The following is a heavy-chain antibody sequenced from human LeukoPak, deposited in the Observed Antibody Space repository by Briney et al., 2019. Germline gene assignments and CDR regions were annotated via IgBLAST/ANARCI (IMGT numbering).Heavy chain of an antibody. J-gene: IGHJ4*02. Sequence: GGSLRLSCAASGFTFSSYWMSWVRQAPGKGLEWVANIKEDGGEKYSVDSVKGRFTISRDNAMNSLYLEMNSLRAEDTALYYCAKKGGGYCSGGNCYFSYFDYWGQGALVTVSS. CDR2: IKEDGGEK. D-gene: IGHD2-15*01. CDR3: AKKGGGYCSGGNCYFSYFDY. V-gene: IGHV3-7*01. CDR1: GFTFSSYW.